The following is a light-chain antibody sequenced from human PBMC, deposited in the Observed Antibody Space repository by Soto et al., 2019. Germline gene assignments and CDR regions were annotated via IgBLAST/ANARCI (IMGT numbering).Light chain of an antibody. J-gene: IGKJ1*01. CDR2: KAS. CDR3: QQYDNYPWT. CDR1: QTISSW. Sequence: DIQMTQSPSTLSGSVGDRVTITCRASQTISSWLAWYQQKPGKAPKLLIYKASTLKSGVPSRFSGRGSGTEFTLTISSLQPDDFGTYYCQQYDNYPWTFGQGTKVDIK. V-gene: IGKV1-5*03.